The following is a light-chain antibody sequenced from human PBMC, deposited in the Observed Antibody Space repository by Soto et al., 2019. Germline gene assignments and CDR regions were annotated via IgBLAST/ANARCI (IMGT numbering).Light chain of an antibody. Sequence: EIVLTQSPGTLSLSPGERATLSCRASQSVSSSYLAWYQQKPGQAPRLLLYGASSRAACIPDRFSGSGSGTDFTLTTSRLEPEDFAVYYCQQYGISPRTFGQGTKVEIK. V-gene: IGKV3-20*01. CDR2: GAS. CDR3: QQYGISPRT. J-gene: IGKJ1*01. CDR1: QSVSSSY.